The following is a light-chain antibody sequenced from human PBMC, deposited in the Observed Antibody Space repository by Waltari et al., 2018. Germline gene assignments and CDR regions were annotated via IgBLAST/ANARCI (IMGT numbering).Light chain of an antibody. CDR1: QSVSRT. CDR3: QHYVRLPAT. CDR2: GAS. V-gene: IGKV3-20*01. J-gene: IGKJ1*01. Sequence: EIVLTKAPVTLSLSPGVRATLSCRASQSVSRTLAWYQQKPGQAPKLLIYGASIRATGIPDRFTGSGSGTDFSLTISSLEPEDFAIYFCQHYVRLPATFGQGTKVEIK.